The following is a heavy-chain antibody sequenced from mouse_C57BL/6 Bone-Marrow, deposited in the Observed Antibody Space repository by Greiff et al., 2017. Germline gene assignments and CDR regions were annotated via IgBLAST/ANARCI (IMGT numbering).Heavy chain of an antibody. CDR2: IDPENGDT. CDR1: GFNIKDDY. Sequence: VQLQQSGAELVRPGASVKLSCTASGFNIKDDYMHWVKQRPEQGLEWIGWIDPENGDTEYASKVQGKATITADTSSNTAYLQLSSLTSEDTAVYYCTSYYGGGWGQGTTLTVSS. D-gene: IGHD1-1*01. J-gene: IGHJ2*01. CDR3: TSYYGGG. V-gene: IGHV14-4*01.